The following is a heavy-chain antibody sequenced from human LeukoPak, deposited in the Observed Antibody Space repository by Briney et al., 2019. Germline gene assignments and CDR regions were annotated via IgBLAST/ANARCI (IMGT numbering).Heavy chain of an antibody. D-gene: IGHD3-10*01. CDR1: GGSISSYY. V-gene: IGHV4-59*01. J-gene: IGHJ4*02. Sequence: SETLSLTCTVSGGSISSYYWSWIRQPPGKGLEWIGYTYYSGSTNYNPSLKGRVTISVDTSKNQSSLKLSSVTAADTAVYYCARRQVGGYLFDYWGQGTLVTVSS. CDR2: TYYSGST. CDR3: ARRQVGGYLFDY.